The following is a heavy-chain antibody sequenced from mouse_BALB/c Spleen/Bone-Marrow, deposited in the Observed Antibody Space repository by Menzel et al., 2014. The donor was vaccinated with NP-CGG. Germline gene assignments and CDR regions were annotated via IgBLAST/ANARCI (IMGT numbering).Heavy chain of an antibody. D-gene: IGHD1-1*01. CDR1: GFTFSSYT. V-gene: IGHV5-12-2*01. J-gene: IGHJ4*01. CDR3: ARHGYYGSRAMDY. CDR2: ISNGGGST. Sequence: VQRVESGGGLVQPGGSLKLSCAASGFTFSSYTMSWVRQTPEKRLEWVAYISNGGGSTYYPDTVKGRFTISRDNAKNTLYLQMSSLKSEDTAMYYCARHGYYGSRAMDYWGQGTSVTVSS.